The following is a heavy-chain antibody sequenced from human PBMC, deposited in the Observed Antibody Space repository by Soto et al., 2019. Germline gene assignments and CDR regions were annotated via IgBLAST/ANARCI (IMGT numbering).Heavy chain of an antibody. D-gene: IGHD6-13*01. CDR1: GYTFTSYY. Sequence: GASVKVSCKASGYTFTSYYMHWVRQAPGQGLEWMGIINPSGGSTSYAQKFQGRVTMTRDTSTSTVYKEQSSLRSEDTAVYYCARSIPGPYGMDVWGQGTTVTVSS. CDR2: INPSGGST. J-gene: IGHJ6*02. CDR3: ARSIPGPYGMDV. V-gene: IGHV1-46*03.